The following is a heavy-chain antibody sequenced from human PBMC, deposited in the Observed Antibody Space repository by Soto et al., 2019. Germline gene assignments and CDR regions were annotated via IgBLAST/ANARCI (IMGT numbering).Heavy chain of an antibody. CDR3: ARHPYSGYDFDY. Sequence: SETLSLTCTVSGDSISTSTYYWGWIRQPPGKGLEWIGSIFYSGNTYYNPSLKSRVTISMDTSKNQFSLKLISVTAADTAVYYCARHPYSGYDFDYWGQGTLVTVS. CDR2: IFYSGNT. J-gene: IGHJ4*02. CDR1: GDSISTSTYY. D-gene: IGHD5-12*01. V-gene: IGHV4-39*01.